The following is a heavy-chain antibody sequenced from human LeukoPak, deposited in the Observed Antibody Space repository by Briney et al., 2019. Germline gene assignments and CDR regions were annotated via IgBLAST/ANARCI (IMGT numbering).Heavy chain of an antibody. Sequence: SETLSLTCTVSGYSISSGYYWGWIRQPPGKGLEWIGYIYYSGSTNYNPSLKSRVTISVDTSKNQFSLKLTSVTAADTAVYYCARGVNSGYFDYCGQGTLVTVSS. D-gene: IGHD1-26*01. J-gene: IGHJ4*02. CDR1: GYSISSGYY. CDR2: IYYSGST. V-gene: IGHV4-61*01. CDR3: ARGVNSGYFDY.